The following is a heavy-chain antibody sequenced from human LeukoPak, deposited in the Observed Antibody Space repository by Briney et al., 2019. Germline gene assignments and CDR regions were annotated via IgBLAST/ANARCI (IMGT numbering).Heavy chain of an antibody. CDR3: ARDGRIAVAGTRLTYFDY. Sequence: GGSLRLSCAASGFTVSSNYMSWVRQAPGKGLEWVSVIYSGGSTYYADSVKGRFTISRDNSKNTLYLQMNSLRAEDTAVYYCARDGRIAVAGTRLTYFDYWGQGTLVTVSS. CDR2: IYSGGST. CDR1: GFTVSSNY. V-gene: IGHV3-53*05. J-gene: IGHJ4*02. D-gene: IGHD6-19*01.